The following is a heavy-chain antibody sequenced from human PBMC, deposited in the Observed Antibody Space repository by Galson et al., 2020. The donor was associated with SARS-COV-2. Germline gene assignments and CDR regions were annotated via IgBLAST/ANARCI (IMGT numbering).Heavy chain of an antibody. CDR1: GYTFTSYD. CDR3: ARGNIVLVPAAMGGNWFDP. Sequence: ASVKVSCKASGYTFTSYDINWVRQATGQGLEWMGWMNPNSGNTGYAQKFQGRVTMTRNTSISTAYMELSSLRSEDTAVYYCARGNIVLVPAAMGGNWFDPWGQGTLVTVSS. V-gene: IGHV1-8*01. J-gene: IGHJ5*02. D-gene: IGHD2-2*01. CDR2: MNPNSGNT.